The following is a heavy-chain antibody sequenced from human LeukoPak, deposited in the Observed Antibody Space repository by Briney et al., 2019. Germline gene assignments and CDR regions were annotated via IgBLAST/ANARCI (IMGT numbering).Heavy chain of an antibody. V-gene: IGHV3-23*01. CDR3: AILPGYSSRWYEVNY. D-gene: IGHD6-13*01. Sequence: PGGSLRLSCAASGFTFSSYGMSWVRQAPGKGLEWVSGISGSGGSTYYADSVKGRFTISGDNSRNTLYLQMNSPRAEDTAVYYCAILPGYSSRWYEVNYWGQGTLVTVSS. CDR1: GFTFSSYG. J-gene: IGHJ4*02. CDR2: ISGSGGST.